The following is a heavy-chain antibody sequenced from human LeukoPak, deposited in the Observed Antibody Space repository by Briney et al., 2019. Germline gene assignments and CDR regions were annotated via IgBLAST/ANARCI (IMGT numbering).Heavy chain of an antibody. D-gene: IGHD6-19*01. V-gene: IGHV1-69*06. CDR3: ASLGSSGWNWFDP. CDR2: IIPIFGTA. Sequence: ASVKVSCKASGGTFSSYAISWVRQAPGQGLEWMGGIIPIFGTANYAQKFQGRVTITADKSTSTAYMELSSLRSEDTAVYYCASLGSSGWNWFDPWGQGTLVTVSP. J-gene: IGHJ5*02. CDR1: GGTFSSYA.